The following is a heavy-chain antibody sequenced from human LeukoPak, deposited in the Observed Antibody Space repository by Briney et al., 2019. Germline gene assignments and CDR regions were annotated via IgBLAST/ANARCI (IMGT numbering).Heavy chain of an antibody. V-gene: IGHV1-46*01. J-gene: IGHJ4*02. Sequence: GASVKVSSKASGYTFTGYYMHWVRQAPGRGLEWMGIINPSGGSTSYAQKFQGRVTMTRDTSTSTVYMELSSLRSEDTAVYYCASGPGYQFDYWGQGTLVTVSS. CDR3: ASGPGYQFDY. CDR1: GYTFTGYY. D-gene: IGHD6-13*01. CDR2: INPSGGST.